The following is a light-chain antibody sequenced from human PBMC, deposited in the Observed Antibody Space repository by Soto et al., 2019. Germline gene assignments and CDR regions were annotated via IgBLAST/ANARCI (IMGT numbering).Light chain of an antibody. J-gene: IGKJ2*01. Sequence: DIQMTQSPSSLSAYIGDRVTITCQASHDINNNLNWYQQKPGKAPKLLIHDASTLEKGVPSRFSGSGSGTDFTFTISSLQPEDIASYDCQHYDILPGYTFGQGTKLEIK. V-gene: IGKV1-33*01. CDR3: QHYDILPGYT. CDR1: HDINNN. CDR2: DAS.